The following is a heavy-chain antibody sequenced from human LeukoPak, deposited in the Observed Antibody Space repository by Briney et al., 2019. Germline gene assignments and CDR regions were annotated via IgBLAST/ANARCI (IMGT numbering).Heavy chain of an antibody. CDR2: ISVYNGNT. Sequence: ASVKVSCKASGYTFTSYDISWVRQAPGQGLEWMGWISVYNGNTNYAHKLEGRVTMTTDTSTSTTYMELRSLRSDDTAVYYCTRGTGLCRGGSCYVYWGQGTLVTVSS. D-gene: IGHD2-15*01. J-gene: IGHJ4*02. CDR3: TRGTGLCRGGSCYVY. CDR1: GYTFTSYD. V-gene: IGHV1-18*01.